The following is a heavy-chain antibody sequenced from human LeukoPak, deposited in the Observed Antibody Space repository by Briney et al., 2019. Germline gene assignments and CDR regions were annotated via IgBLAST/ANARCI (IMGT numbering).Heavy chain of an antibody. J-gene: IGHJ4*02. Sequence: GGSLRLSCAAAGFTFSNYAMTWVRQAPGKGLEWVSSISGSGGSTYYADSVKGRFTISRDNSKNTLYLQMNSLRAEDTAVYYCARAGSYCSSTTCYTYFDYWGQGTLVTVSS. CDR3: ARAGSYCSSTTCYTYFDY. CDR2: ISGSGGST. D-gene: IGHD2-2*02. V-gene: IGHV3-23*01. CDR1: GFTFSNYA.